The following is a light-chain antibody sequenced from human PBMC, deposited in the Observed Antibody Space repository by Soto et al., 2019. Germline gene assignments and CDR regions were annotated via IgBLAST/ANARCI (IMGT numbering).Light chain of an antibody. CDR3: QQRSNWPLT. Sequence: EIVLTQSPATLSLSPGERATLSCRASQSVSSYLAWYQQKPGQAPRLLIYDTSNRATGIPARFSGSGSGTDFTLTISSLEPEDFAVYYCQQRSNWPLTFGGGTNLEIK. J-gene: IGKJ4*01. CDR1: QSVSSY. V-gene: IGKV3-11*01. CDR2: DTS.